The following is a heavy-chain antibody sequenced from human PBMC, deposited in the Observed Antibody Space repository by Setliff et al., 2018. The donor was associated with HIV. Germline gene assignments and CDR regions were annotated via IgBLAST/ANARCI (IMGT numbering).Heavy chain of an antibody. Sequence: ASVKVSCKASGYSFTGYYMHWVRQAPGQGLEWMGRINPNSGGTNYAQKLQGRVTMTTDTSTSTAYMELRSLRSDDTAVYYCARVDYYDSSGYQTDYWGQGTLVTVSS. J-gene: IGHJ4*02. V-gene: IGHV1-2*06. CDR1: GYSFTGYY. D-gene: IGHD3-22*01. CDR2: INPNSGGT. CDR3: ARVDYYDSSGYQTDY.